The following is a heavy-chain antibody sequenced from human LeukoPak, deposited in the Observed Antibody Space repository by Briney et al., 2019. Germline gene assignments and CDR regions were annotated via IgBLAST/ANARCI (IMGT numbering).Heavy chain of an antibody. V-gene: IGHV1-2*02. J-gene: IGHJ3*02. D-gene: IGHD3-22*01. CDR1: GYTFSDYY. Sequence: GASVKVSCKASGYTFSDYYMHWVRQAPGQGLEWMGWIDPHSGGTNYAQKFQGRVTMTRDTSISTAYMEVSRLRSDDTAVYYCAREYYDSSGRKHGFDIWGQGTMVTVSS. CDR2: IDPHSGGT. CDR3: AREYYDSSGRKHGFDI.